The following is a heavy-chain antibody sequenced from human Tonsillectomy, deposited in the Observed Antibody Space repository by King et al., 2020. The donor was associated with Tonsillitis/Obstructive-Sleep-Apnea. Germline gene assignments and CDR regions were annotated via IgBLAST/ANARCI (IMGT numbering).Heavy chain of an antibody. Sequence: VQLQESGPGLVKPSQTLSLTCTVSGGSISSSGYYWSWIRQHPGKGLEWIGYIYYSWSTHCNPSLKSRVNISVETSKNQFSLKVSSVTAADTAVYYCAREGDWGGDCDYFDYWGQGTLVTVSS. CDR3: AREGDWGGDCDYFDY. D-gene: IGHD2-21*02. CDR1: GGSISSSGYY. V-gene: IGHV4-31*03. J-gene: IGHJ4*02. CDR2: IYYSWST.